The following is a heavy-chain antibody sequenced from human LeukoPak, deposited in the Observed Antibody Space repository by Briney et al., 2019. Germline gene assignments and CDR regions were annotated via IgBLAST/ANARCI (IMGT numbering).Heavy chain of an antibody. CDR2: ISTTGVST. CDR3: VKDLIGSYSFEY. D-gene: IGHD1-26*01. CDR1: GFTFTTYT. V-gene: IGHV3-64D*06. J-gene: IGHJ4*02. Sequence: GGSLRLSCSASGFTFTTYTIHWVRQAPGKGLEYVSTISTTGVSTYYADSVKGRFTISRDNSKNTLYLQMSSLRVEDTAVYYCVKDLIGSYSFEYWGQGTLVTVSS.